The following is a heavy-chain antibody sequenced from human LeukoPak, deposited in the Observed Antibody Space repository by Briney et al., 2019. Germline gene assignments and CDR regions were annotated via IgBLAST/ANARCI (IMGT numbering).Heavy chain of an antibody. J-gene: IGHJ6*03. Sequence: GASVKVSCKASGGTFSSYVISWVRQAPGQGPEWMGGIIPIFGTANYAQKFQGRVTITADESTSTAYMELSSLRSEDTAVYYCAGGPYDSRGQDYYYYYMDVWGRGTTVTVS. CDR2: IIPIFGTA. D-gene: IGHD3-22*01. CDR3: AGGPYDSRGQDYYYYYMDV. V-gene: IGHV1-69*13. CDR1: GGTFSSYV.